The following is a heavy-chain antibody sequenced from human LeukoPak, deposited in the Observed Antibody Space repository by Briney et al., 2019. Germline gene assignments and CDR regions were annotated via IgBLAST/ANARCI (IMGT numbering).Heavy chain of an antibody. V-gene: IGHV1-18*01. Sequence: GASVKASCKASGYTFTSYGISWVRQAPGQGLEWMGWISAYNGNTNYAQKLQGRVTMTTDTSTSTAYMVLRSLRSDDTAVYYCARDYPGSFLEWLLPFDYWGQGTLVTVSS. CDR2: ISAYNGNT. D-gene: IGHD3-3*02. CDR1: GYTFTSYG. CDR3: ARDYPGSFLEWLLPFDY. J-gene: IGHJ4*02.